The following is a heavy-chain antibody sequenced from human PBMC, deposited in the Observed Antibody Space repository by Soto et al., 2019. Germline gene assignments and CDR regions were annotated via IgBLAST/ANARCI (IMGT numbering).Heavy chain of an antibody. Sequence: QVQLVESGGGVVQPGRSLRLSCAASGFTFSSYGMHWVRQAPGKGLEWVAVISYDGSNKYYADSVKGRFTISRDNSKNTLYLQMDSQRAEDTAVYYCAKVGVSDSSSDPFDYWGQGTLVTVSS. CDR3: AKVGVSDSSSDPFDY. CDR2: ISYDGSNK. J-gene: IGHJ4*02. D-gene: IGHD6-13*01. CDR1: GFTFSSYG. V-gene: IGHV3-30*18.